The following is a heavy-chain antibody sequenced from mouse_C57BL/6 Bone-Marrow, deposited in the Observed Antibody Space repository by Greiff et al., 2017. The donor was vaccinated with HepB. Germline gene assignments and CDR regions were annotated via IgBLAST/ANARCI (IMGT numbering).Heavy chain of an antibody. CDR1: GYTFTSYW. V-gene: IGHV1-55*01. D-gene: IGHD3-2*02. J-gene: IGHJ3*01. CDR2: IYPGSGST. CDR3: ASPRQLRLLAWFAY. Sequence: LMESGAELVKPGASVKMSCKASGYTFTSYWITWVKQRPGQGLEWIGDIYPGSGSTNYNEKFKSKATLTVDTSSSTAYMQLSSLTSEDSAVYYCASPRQLRLLAWFAYWGQGTLVTVSA.